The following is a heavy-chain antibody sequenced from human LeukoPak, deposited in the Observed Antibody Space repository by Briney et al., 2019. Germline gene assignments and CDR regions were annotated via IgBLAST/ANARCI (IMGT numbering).Heavy chain of an antibody. Sequence: GGSLRLSCAASGFTFSSYSMNWVRQAPGEGLEWVSYISSLSGTIYYADSVKGRFTISRDNAKNSLYLQMDSLRAEDTAVYYCARDPPRIAAAGSSLWGQGTLVTVSS. J-gene: IGHJ4*02. V-gene: IGHV3-48*01. CDR3: ARDPPRIAAAGSSL. CDR2: ISSLSGTI. D-gene: IGHD6-13*01. CDR1: GFTFSSYS.